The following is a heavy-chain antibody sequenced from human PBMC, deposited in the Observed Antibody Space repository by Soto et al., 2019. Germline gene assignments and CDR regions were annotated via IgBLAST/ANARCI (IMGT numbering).Heavy chain of an antibody. Sequence: ASVKVSCKASGYTFTSYGISWVRQAPGQGLEWMGWISAYNGNTNYAQKLQGRVTMTTDTSTSTAYMELRSLRSDDTAVYYCARSPTSHYVFWSGYYENWFDPWGQGTLVTVSS. CDR2: ISAYNGNT. V-gene: IGHV1-18*01. CDR1: GYTFTSYG. D-gene: IGHD3-3*01. CDR3: ARSPTSHYVFWSGYYENWFDP. J-gene: IGHJ5*02.